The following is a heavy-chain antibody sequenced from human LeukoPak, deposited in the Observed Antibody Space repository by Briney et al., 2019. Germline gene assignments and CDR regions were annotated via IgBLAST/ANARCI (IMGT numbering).Heavy chain of an antibody. Sequence: SETLSLTCAVSGGSISSGGYSWSWIRQPPGKGLEWIGYIYHSGSTYYNPSLKSRVTISVDRSKNQFSLKLSSVTAADTAVYNCARVATVTTTIDYWGQGTLVTVSS. CDR2: IYHSGST. J-gene: IGHJ4*02. D-gene: IGHD4-17*01. CDR3: ARVATVTTTIDY. V-gene: IGHV4-30-2*01. CDR1: GGSISSGGYS.